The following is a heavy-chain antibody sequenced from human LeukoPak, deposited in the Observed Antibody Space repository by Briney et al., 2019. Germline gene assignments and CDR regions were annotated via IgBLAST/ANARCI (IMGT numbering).Heavy chain of an antibody. CDR2: TYYRSKWYN. CDR1: GDSVSSNSAA. Sequence: SQTLSLTCAISGDSVSSNSAAWNCIRQSPSRGLEWLGRTYYRSKWYNDYAVSVKSRITINPDTSKNQFSLQLNSVTPEDTAVYYCARDPGPHYDYIWGSYRYPAHFDYWGQGTLVTVSS. CDR3: ARDPGPHYDYIWGSYRYPAHFDY. V-gene: IGHV6-1*01. J-gene: IGHJ4*02. D-gene: IGHD3-16*02.